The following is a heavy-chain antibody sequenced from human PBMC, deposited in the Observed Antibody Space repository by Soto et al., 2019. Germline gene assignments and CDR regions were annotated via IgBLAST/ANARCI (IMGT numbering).Heavy chain of an antibody. CDR1: GGRFSNYF. CDR3: ARVPGP. J-gene: IGHJ5*02. V-gene: IGHV4-34*01. CDR2: INHSGDT. D-gene: IGHD7-27*01. Sequence: SETLSLTCAVSGGRFSNYFWAWIRQAPGKGLEWIGEINHSGDTHFDPSLESRVTMSVDTSKNQFSLKLSSVTAADTAVYYCARVPGPWGQGTLVTVSS.